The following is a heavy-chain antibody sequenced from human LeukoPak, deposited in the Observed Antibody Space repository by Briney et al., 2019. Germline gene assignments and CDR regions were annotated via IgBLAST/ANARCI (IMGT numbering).Heavy chain of an antibody. CDR2: ISSSGSTI. CDR1: GFTFSDYY. J-gene: IGHJ4*02. Sequence: GGSLRLSCAASGFTFSDYYMSWIRQAPGKGLEWVSYISSSGSTIYYADSVKGRFTISRDNAKNSLYLQMNSLRAEDTAVYYCASAPISKTNYFDYRGQGTLVTVSS. V-gene: IGHV3-11*01. D-gene: IGHD2-2*01. CDR3: ASAPISKTNYFDY.